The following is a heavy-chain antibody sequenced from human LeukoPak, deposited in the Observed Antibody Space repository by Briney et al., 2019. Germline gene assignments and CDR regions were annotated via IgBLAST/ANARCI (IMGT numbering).Heavy chain of an antibody. J-gene: IGHJ4*02. V-gene: IGHV3-30-3*01. CDR1: GFTFSSYV. Sequence: GGSLRLSCAASGFTFSSYVMHWVRQAPGKGLEWVAVISYDGSNKYYADSVKGRFTISRDNSKNTLYLQMNSLRAEDTAVYYCARVAAGPTKYWGQGTLVTVSS. D-gene: IGHD6-13*01. CDR3: ARVAAGPTKY. CDR2: ISYDGSNK.